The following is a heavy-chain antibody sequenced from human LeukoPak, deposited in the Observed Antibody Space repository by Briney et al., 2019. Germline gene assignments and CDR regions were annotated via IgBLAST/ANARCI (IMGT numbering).Heavy chain of an antibody. V-gene: IGHV3-23*01. CDR3: AKDLVRFLEWLPYSAQNDAFDI. CDR1: GFTFSSYK. Sequence: GGSLRLSCAASGFTFSSYKMNWVRQAPGKGLEWVSSISGSGGSTYYADSVKGRFTISRDNSKNTLYLQMNSLRAEDTAVYYCAKDLVRFLEWLPYSAQNDAFDIWGQGTMVTVSS. CDR2: ISGSGGST. J-gene: IGHJ3*02. D-gene: IGHD3-3*01.